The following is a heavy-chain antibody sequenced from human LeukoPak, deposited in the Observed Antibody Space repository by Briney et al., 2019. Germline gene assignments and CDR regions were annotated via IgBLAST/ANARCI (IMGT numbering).Heavy chain of an antibody. CDR3: ARDRYEDWSNTSGYIYGMDV. V-gene: IGHV1-69*04. D-gene: IGHD2-2*01. Sequence: GASVKVSCKASGGTFSSYAISWVRQAPGQGLEWMGRIIPIFGIANYAQKFQGRVTITGDKSTSTAYMELSSLRSEDTAVYYCARDRYEDWSNTSGYIYGMDVWGEGTTVTVSS. CDR1: GGTFSSYA. J-gene: IGHJ6*02. CDR2: IIPIFGIA.